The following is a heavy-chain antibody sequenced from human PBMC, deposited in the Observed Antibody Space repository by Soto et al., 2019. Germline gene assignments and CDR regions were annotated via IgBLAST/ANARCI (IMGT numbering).Heavy chain of an antibody. J-gene: IGHJ5*02. CDR2: TYYRSKWYN. Sequence: SQTLSLTCVISGDSVSSNSAGWNWIRQSPSRGLEWLGRTYYRSKWYNDYAISLRGRITINPDTSKNQFSLQLNSVTPEDTAVYYCARGVAAHRGDWLDPWGQGTLVTVSS. CDR1: GDSVSSNSAG. D-gene: IGHD6-6*01. V-gene: IGHV6-1*01. CDR3: ARGVAAHRGDWLDP.